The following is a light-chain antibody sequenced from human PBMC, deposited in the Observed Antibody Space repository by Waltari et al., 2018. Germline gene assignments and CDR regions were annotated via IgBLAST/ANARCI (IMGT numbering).Light chain of an antibody. Sequence: SSELTQPPSVSVSPGQTASITCSGYILGRKYASWYQHKPGQSPLLVIYQDINRPSGITERFSGSKSGNTATLTISGTQAMDDADYYCQALGSNRWVFGGGTKLTVL. CDR1: ILGRKY. V-gene: IGLV3-1*01. CDR2: QDI. J-gene: IGLJ3*02. CDR3: QALGSNRWV.